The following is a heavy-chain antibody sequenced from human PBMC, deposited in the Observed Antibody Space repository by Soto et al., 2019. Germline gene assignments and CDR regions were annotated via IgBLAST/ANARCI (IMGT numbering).Heavy chain of an antibody. V-gene: IGHV1-69*13. J-gene: IGHJ5*02. CDR2: IIPIFGTP. CDR1: GGTFSTYA. CDR3: VCGLYAPAYNWFDP. D-gene: IGHD3-16*02. Sequence: SVKVSCKASGGTFSTYAISWVRQAPGQGLEWMGGIIPIFGTPNYAQRFQGRVTITADESTSTAYMDLSSLRSEDTAVYYCVCGLYAPAYNWFDPWGKGTLVTVSS.